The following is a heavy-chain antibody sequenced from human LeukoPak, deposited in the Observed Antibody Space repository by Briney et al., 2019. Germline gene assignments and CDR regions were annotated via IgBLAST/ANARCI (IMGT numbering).Heavy chain of an antibody. D-gene: IGHD4-23*01. V-gene: IGHV3-48*03. Sequence: GGSLRLSCAASGFTFSSYEMNWVRQAPGKGLEWVSYISSSGSTIYYADSVKGRFTISKDDGKNSLHLQMNGLRVEDTAVYYCVRGGWELDYWGQGTLVTVSS. CDR3: VRGGWELDY. J-gene: IGHJ4*02. CDR1: GFTFSSYE. CDR2: ISSSGSTI.